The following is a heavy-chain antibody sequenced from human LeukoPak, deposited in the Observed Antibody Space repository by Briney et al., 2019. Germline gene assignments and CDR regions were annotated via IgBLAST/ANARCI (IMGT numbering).Heavy chain of an antibody. CDR2: INTDGTGT. CDR1: GFTFSNYW. V-gene: IGHV3-74*01. CDR3: ARHSTSIFGVVTEDY. D-gene: IGHD3-3*01. J-gene: IGHJ4*02. Sequence: PGGSLRLSCAASGFTFSNYWMHWVRQAPGKGLVWVSRINTDGTGTSYADSVKGRFTISRDNAENTLYLQMNSLRVEDTAVYYCARHSTSIFGVVTEDYWGQGTLVTVSS.